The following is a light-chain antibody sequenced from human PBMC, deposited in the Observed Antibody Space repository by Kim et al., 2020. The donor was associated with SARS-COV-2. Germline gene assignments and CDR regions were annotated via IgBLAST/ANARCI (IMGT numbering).Light chain of an antibody. J-gene: IGLJ2*01. CDR3: QAYDSSNQGVV. CDR2: EDN. CDR1: SGSSASNY. V-gene: IGLV6-57*03. Sequence: TVAISCTRSSGSSASNYEKWYQQRPGSAPTPVIYEDNQRHSGVPDRFSGSIDSSSNSASLTISGVEAEDEADYYCQAYDSSNQGVVFGGGTQLTVL.